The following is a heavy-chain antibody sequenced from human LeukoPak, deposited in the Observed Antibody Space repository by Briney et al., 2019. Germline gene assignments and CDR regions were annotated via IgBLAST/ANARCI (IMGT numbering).Heavy chain of an antibody. J-gene: IGHJ3*02. V-gene: IGHV1-18*01. CDR1: GYTFTSYG. CDR3: ARGGYYDSKGAFDI. CDR2: ISAYNGNT. D-gene: IGHD3-22*01. Sequence: GASVKVSCKASGYTFTSYGISWVRQAPGQGLEWMGWISAYNGNTNYAQKLQGRVTMTTDTSTSTAYMELRSLRSEDTPVYYCARGGYYDSKGAFDIWGQGTMVTVSS.